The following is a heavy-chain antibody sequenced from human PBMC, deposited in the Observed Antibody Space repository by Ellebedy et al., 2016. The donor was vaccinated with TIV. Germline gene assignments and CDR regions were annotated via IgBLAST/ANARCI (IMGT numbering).Heavy chain of an antibody. CDR3: ARRMVRGGIRYAMDV. CDR1: GYIFTSYW. CDR2: IYPGGSDT. D-gene: IGHD3-10*01. V-gene: IGHV5-51*01. J-gene: IGHJ6*02. Sequence: KVSCKGSGYIFTSYWIGWVRQMPGRGLDWVGIIYPGGSDTRYSPSFRGQVTMSVDQSTSTAYLQWNSLKASDTATYYCARRMVRGGIRYAMDVWGQGTTVTVSS.